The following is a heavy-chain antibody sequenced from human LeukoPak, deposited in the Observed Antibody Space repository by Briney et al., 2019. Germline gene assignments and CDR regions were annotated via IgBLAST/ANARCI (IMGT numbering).Heavy chain of an antibody. CDR3: ARLDGSYRLGSFDI. J-gene: IGHJ3*02. V-gene: IGHV4-38-2*01. D-gene: IGHD1-26*01. Sequence: SETLSLTCAVSGYSISSGYYWGWIRQPPGKGLEWIGSIYHSGSTYYNPSLKSRVTISVDTSKNQLSLRLSSVTAADTAVYYCARLDGSYRLGSFDIWGQGTMVTVSS. CDR2: IYHSGST. CDR1: GYSISSGYY.